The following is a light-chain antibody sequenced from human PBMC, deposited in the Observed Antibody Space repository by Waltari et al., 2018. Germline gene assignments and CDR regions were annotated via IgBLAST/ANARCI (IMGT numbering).Light chain of an antibody. CDR3: QQYGSSPLT. CDR2: GAS. CDR1: ATFFSSN. V-gene: IGKV3-20*01. Sequence: EVVLTQSPGTVSLSPGERVTLSCRASATFFSSNLAWYQQRPGQAPRLLIYGASKRATDSPDRFSGGGSGTDFTLTISRLEPEDFAVYYCQQYGSSPLTFGGGPRWRSN. J-gene: IGKJ4*01.